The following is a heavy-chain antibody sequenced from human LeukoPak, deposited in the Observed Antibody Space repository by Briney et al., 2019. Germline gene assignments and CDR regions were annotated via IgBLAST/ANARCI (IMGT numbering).Heavy chain of an antibody. CDR3: ARERLSMVRGVIPKEAWGWFDP. D-gene: IGHD3-10*01. J-gene: IGHJ5*02. Sequence: PSETLSLTCNVSGGSIGNFYWSWIRQPAGKGLEWIGRIYTSGNTNYNPSLKSRATISVDTSKNQFSLELSSVAAADTAVYCCARERLSMVRGVIPKEAWGWFDPWGQGTLVTVSS. V-gene: IGHV4-4*07. CDR2: IYTSGNT. CDR1: GGSIGNFY.